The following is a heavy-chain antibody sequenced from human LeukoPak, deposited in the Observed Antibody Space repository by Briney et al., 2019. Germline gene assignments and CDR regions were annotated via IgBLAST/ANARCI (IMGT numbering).Heavy chain of an antibody. D-gene: IGHD3-16*01. J-gene: IGHJ4*02. CDR1: GASISSGGYY. CDR2: IYHSGST. CDR3: ARLRYDVDY. Sequence: SQTLSLTCTVSGASISSGGYYWSWIRQPPGKGLEWIGYIYHSGSTYYSPSLTSRVTISVDRSKNQFSLKLSSVTAADTAVYYCARLRYDVDYWGQGTLVTVSS. V-gene: IGHV4-30-2*01.